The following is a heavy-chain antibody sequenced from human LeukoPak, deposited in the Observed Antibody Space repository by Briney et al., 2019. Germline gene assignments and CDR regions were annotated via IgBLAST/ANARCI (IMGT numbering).Heavy chain of an antibody. CDR1: GYTLTDYY. J-gene: IGHJ4*02. CDR2: INPNSGGT. D-gene: IGHD3-22*01. Sequence: ASVKVSCKASGYTLTDYYMHWVRQAPGQGLEWMGRINPNSGGTNYAQKFQGRVTMTRDTSISTVYMELSRLRSDDTAVYRCARVGYYESSGYYEYWGQGTLVTVSS. CDR3: ARVGYYESSGYYEY. V-gene: IGHV1-2*06.